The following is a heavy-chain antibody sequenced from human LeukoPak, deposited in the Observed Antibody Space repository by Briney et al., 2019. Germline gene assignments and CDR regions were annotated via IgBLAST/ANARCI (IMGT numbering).Heavy chain of an antibody. CDR3: ARVAVVVVAVPPPYDAFDI. CDR2: IYYSGST. CDR1: GGSISSYY. D-gene: IGHD2-15*01. Sequence: PSETLSLTCTVSGGSISSYYWSWIRQPPGKGLEWIGYIYYSGSTNYNPSLKSRVTISVDTSKNQFSLKLSSVTAADTAVYYCARVAVVVVAVPPPYDAFDIWGQGTMVTVSS. V-gene: IGHV4-59*01. J-gene: IGHJ3*02.